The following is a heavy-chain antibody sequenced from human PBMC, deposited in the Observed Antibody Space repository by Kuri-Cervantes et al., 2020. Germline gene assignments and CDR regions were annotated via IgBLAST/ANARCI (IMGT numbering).Heavy chain of an antibody. D-gene: IGHD2-2*01. CDR1: GFTFSSYW. CDR3: ARGTAIVGIPAALRFDP. Sequence: GESLKISCAASGFTFSSYWMSWVRQAPGKGLEWVAIISYDGANKYYADSVKGRFTISRDNSKNTLSLQADSLRGDDTAVYYCARGTAIVGIPAALRFDPWDQGTLVTVPQ. CDR2: ISYDGANK. J-gene: IGHJ5*02. V-gene: IGHV3-30-3*01.